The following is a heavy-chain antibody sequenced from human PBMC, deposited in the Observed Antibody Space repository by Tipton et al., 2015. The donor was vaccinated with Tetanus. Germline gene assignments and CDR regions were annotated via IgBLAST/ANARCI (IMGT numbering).Heavy chain of an antibody. Sequence: VQLVQSGAEVKKPGESLRISCKGSGYSFTNYWINWVRQMPGKGLEWMGKIDPSDSYTKYSPSFQGHVTISADKSISTADLQGSSLKTWGTAIYYCARQKRKYYDHNYWGQGTLVSVSS. V-gene: IGHV5-10-1*01. CDR2: IDPSDSYT. D-gene: IGHD2/OR15-2a*01. CDR3: ARQKRKYYDHNY. J-gene: IGHJ4*02. CDR1: GYSFTNYW.